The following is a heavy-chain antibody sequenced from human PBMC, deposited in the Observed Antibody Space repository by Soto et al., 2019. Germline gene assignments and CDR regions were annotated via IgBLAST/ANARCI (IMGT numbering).Heavy chain of an antibody. CDR1: GGSFSGYY. J-gene: IGHJ5*02. V-gene: IGHV4-34*01. CDR2: INHSGST. Sequence: PSETLSLTCAVYGGSFSGYYWSWIRQPPGKGLEWIGEINHSGSTNYNPSLKSRVTISVDTSKNQFSLKLSSVTAADTAVYYCARGVSAYYGSGSYGLLNWFDPWGQGTLVTVSS. CDR3: ARGVSAYYGSGSYGLLNWFDP. D-gene: IGHD3-10*01.